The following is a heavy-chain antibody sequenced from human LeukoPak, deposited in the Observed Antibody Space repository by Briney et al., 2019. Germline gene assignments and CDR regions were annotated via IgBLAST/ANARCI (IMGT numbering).Heavy chain of an antibody. J-gene: IGHJ3*02. V-gene: IGHV4-38-2*02. CDR3: ARGSSDLPVDAFDI. Sequence: SETLPLTCTVSGYSISSGYHWGWIRQPPGKGLEWIGSIYHSGSTYYNPSLKSRVTISVDTSKNQFSLKLSSVTAADTAVYYCARGSSDLPVDAFDIWGQGTMVTVSS. CDR2: IYHSGST. CDR1: GYSISSGYH. D-gene: IGHD3-22*01.